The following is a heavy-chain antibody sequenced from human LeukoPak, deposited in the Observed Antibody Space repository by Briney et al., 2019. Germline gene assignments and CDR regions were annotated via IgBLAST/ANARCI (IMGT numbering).Heavy chain of an antibody. V-gene: IGHV3-53*01. D-gene: IGHD2-8*01. CDR2: IYSGGST. J-gene: IGHJ3*02. CDR1: GFTVSSNY. Sequence: GGSLRLSCAASGFTVSSNYMNWVRQAPGKGLEWVLVIYSGGSTYYADSVKGRFTISRDNSKNTLYLQMNSLRAEDTAMYYCARDRLTNDAFDIWGQGTMVTVSS. CDR3: ARDRLTNDAFDI.